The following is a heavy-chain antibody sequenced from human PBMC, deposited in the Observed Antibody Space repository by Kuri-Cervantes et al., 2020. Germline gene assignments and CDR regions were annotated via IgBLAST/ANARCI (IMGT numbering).Heavy chain of an antibody. Sequence: GGSLRLSCAASGFTVSSNYMSWVRQAPGKGLEWVSVIYSGGSTYYADSVKGRFTISRDNSKNTLYLQMNSLRAEDTAVYYCAKEDIVATIWYFDYWGQGTLVTVSS. J-gene: IGHJ4*02. V-gene: IGHV3-53*01. CDR1: GFTVSSNY. D-gene: IGHD5-12*01. CDR3: AKEDIVATIWYFDY. CDR2: IYSGGST.